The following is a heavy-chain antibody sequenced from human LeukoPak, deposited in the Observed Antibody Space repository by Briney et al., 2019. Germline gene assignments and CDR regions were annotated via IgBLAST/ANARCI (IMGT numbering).Heavy chain of an antibody. CDR2: ISSSSSTI. D-gene: IGHD2-8*01. CDR3: AREVPPNYGMDV. J-gene: IGHJ6*02. V-gene: IGHV3-48*04. CDR1: GFTFSSYS. Sequence: GGSLRLSCAASGFTFSSYSMNWVRQAPGKGLEWVSYISSSSSTIYYADSVKGRFTISRDNARKSLYLQMNSLRAEDTAVYYCAREVPPNYGMDVWGQGTTVTVSS.